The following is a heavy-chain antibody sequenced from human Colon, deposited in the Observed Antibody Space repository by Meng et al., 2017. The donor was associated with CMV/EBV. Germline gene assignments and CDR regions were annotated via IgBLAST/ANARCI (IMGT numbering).Heavy chain of an antibody. CDR1: GFTFSSYS. V-gene: IGHV3-21*01. D-gene: IGHD1-7*01. J-gene: IGHJ4*02. Sequence: SGFTFSSYSMNWVRQAPGKGLEWVSCISSSSSYIYYADSVKGRFTISRDNAKNSLYLQMNSLRAEDTAVYYCARGRTGTTFSPQNFDYWGQGTLVTVSS. CDR2: ISSSSSYI. CDR3: ARGRTGTTFSPQNFDY.